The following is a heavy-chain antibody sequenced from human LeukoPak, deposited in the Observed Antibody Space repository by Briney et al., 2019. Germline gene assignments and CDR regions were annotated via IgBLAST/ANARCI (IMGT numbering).Heavy chain of an antibody. CDR1: GFTFSDYW. Sequence: GSLRLSCAASGFTFSDYWMRWMRQAPGKGLEWVANIKYDGDEEYYVDSVKGRFTISRDNAKNSLYLQLNSLRVEDTAVYYCKSGGAAPGSFDNWGQGTLVTVSP. CDR3: KSGGAAPGSFDN. V-gene: IGHV3-7*01. D-gene: IGHD6-13*01. CDR2: IKYDGDEE. J-gene: IGHJ4*02.